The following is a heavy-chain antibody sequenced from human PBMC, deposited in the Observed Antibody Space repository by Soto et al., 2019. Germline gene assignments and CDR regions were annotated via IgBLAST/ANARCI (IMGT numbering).Heavy chain of an antibody. CDR3: VRDLDGSGSYYTGY. CDR2: ISPYNGKT. D-gene: IGHD3-10*01. CDR1: GYTFVSCG. V-gene: IGHV1-18*01. Sequence: ASVKVSCKASGYTFVSCGISWVRQGPGQGLEWMGWISPYNGKTNYAQKLQDRVTLTTDTSTSTAYMELRGLRSDDTAVYYFVRDLDGSGSYYTGYWGQGTLVPSPQ. J-gene: IGHJ4*02.